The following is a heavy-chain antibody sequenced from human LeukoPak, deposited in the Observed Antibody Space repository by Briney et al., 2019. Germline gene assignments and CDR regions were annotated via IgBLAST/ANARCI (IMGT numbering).Heavy chain of an antibody. J-gene: IGHJ4*02. CDR3: ARTSGYSAY. V-gene: IGHV1-2*02. CDR1: GYSFTSNY. D-gene: IGHD3-22*01. Sequence: ASVKVSCKASGYSFTSNYIHWVRQAPGQGLEWMGMIYPRDGSTSYAQKFQGRVTMTRDTSINTAYMELSGLRSDDAAVYYCARTSGYSAYWGQGTLVTVSS. CDR2: IYPRDGST.